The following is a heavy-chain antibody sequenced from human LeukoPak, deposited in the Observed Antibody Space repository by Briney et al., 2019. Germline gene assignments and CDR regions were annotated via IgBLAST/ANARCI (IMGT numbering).Heavy chain of an antibody. CDR3: ASYTYKKGFDY. Sequence: PSETLSLTCTVSGGSISSYYWSWIRQPPGKGLEWIGYIYYSGSTNYNPSLKSRVTISVDTSKNQFSLKLSSVTAADTAVYYCASYTYKKGFDYWGQGTLVTVSS. CDR2: IYYSGST. J-gene: IGHJ4*02. CDR1: GGSISSYY. D-gene: IGHD3-16*01. V-gene: IGHV4-59*01.